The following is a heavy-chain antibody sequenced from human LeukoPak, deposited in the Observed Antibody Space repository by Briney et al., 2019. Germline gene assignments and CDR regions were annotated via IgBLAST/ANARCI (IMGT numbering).Heavy chain of an antibody. CDR1: GFTVSSNY. CDR3: AGTTVTTLLYYYYYGMDV. Sequence: GGSLRLSCAASGFTVSSNYMSWVRQAPGKGLEWVSVIYSGGSTYYADSVKGRFTISRHNSKNTLYLQMNGLRAEDTAVYYCAGTTVTTLLYYYYYGMDVWGQGTTVTVSS. V-gene: IGHV3-53*04. CDR2: IYSGGST. D-gene: IGHD4-17*01. J-gene: IGHJ6*02.